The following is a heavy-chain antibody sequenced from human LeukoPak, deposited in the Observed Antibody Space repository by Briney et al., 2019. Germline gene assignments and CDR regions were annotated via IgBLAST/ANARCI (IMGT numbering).Heavy chain of an antibody. V-gene: IGHV4-39*02. D-gene: IGHD2-2*01. CDR1: GGSISSSGDF. CDR3: ARGHPDIVVVPAATGGPRFLEWWGNWFDP. Sequence: PSETLSLTCTVSGGSISSSGDFWGWIRQPPGKEPEYIASIHHSGRTYYNLSLKSRVTMSVDTSKNQFSLKLSSVTAADTAVYYCARGHPDIVVVPAATGGPRFLEWWGNWFDPWGQGTLVTVSS. CDR2: IHHSGRT. J-gene: IGHJ5*02.